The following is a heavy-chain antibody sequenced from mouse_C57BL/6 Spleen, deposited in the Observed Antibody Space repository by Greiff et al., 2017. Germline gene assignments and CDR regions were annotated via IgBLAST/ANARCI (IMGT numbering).Heavy chain of an antibody. CDR3: ASTVVAPWAY. Sequence: EVQLQQSGPELVKPGASVKISCKASGYTFTDYYMHWVKQSHGKSLEWIGVIHPNNGGTSYNQKFKSKATLTVDKSSSTAYMELRSLTSEDSAVYYCASTVVAPWAYWGQGTLVTVSA. CDR1: GYTFTDYY. CDR2: IHPNNGGT. V-gene: IGHV1-26*01. D-gene: IGHD1-1*01. J-gene: IGHJ3*01.